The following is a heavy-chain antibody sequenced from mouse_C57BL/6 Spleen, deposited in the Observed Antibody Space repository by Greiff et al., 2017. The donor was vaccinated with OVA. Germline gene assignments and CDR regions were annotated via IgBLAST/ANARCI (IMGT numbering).Heavy chain of an antibody. CDR2: INPGSGGT. CDR1: GYAFTNYL. Sequence: VQLQQSGAELVRPGTSVKVSCKASGYAFTNYLIEWVKQRPGQGLEWIGVINPGSGGTNYNEKFKGKATLTADKSSSTAYMQLSSLTSEDSAVYFCARGGDYDYFFAYWGQGTLVTVSA. CDR3: ARGGDYDYFFAY. J-gene: IGHJ3*01. D-gene: IGHD2-4*01. V-gene: IGHV1-54*01.